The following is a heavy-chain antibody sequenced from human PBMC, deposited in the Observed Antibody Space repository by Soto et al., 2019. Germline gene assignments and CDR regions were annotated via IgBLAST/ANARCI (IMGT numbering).Heavy chain of an antibody. CDR2: IDYDGTTT. Sequence: EVQLVESGGGLVQPGGSLRLSCAASGFAFDSYWMHWVRQVPGEGPVWVSRIDYDGTTTTYADSMKGRFTISRDNAKNTLYLQMNSLRAEDSALYYCTRGPRPSSAGTGAYWGQGTLVTVSS. V-gene: IGHV3-74*01. D-gene: IGHD6-13*01. J-gene: IGHJ4*02. CDR3: TRGPRPSSAGTGAY. CDR1: GFAFDSYW.